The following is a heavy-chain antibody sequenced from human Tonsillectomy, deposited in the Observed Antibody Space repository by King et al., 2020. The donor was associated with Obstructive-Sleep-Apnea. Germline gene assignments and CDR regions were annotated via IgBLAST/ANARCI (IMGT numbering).Heavy chain of an antibody. V-gene: IGHV4-59*08. CDR1: GGSISSYY. Sequence: QLQESGPGLVKPSETLSLTCTVSGGSISSYYWSWLRQPPGKGLEWIGYIYYSGSTNYNPSLKSRVTISVDTSKNQFSLKLSSVTAADTAVYYCARTDQDQLVRGYYYYGMDVWGQGTTVTVSS. CDR2: IYYSGST. J-gene: IGHJ6*02. CDR3: ARTDQDQLVRGYYYYGMDV. D-gene: IGHD6-13*01.